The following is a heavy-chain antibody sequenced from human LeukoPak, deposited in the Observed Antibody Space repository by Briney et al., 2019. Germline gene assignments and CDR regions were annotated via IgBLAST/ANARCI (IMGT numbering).Heavy chain of an antibody. J-gene: IGHJ4*02. V-gene: IGHV4-61*02. CDR1: GGSISSGSYY. Sequence: SQTLSLTCTVSGGSISSGSYYWSWIRQPAGKGLEWIGRIYTSGSTNYNPSLKSRVTIPVDTSKNQFSLKLSSVTAADTAVYYCARDSLVEMATITDYWGQGTLVTVSS. CDR3: ARDSLVEMATITDY. D-gene: IGHD5-24*01. CDR2: IYTSGST.